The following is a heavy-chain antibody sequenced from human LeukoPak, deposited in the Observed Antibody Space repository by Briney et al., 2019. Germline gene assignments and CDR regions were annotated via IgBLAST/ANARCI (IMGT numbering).Heavy chain of an antibody. CDR2: ISYEGSNK. CDR1: GFTFSSYG. CDR3: AKDRIVGYCSGTSCYGVDY. V-gene: IGHV3-30*18. Sequence: GGSLRLSCAASGFTFSSYGMHWVRQAPGKGLEWVAVISYEGSNKYYADSVKGRFTISRDNSKNTLYLQMDSLRAEDTAVYYCAKDRIVGYCSGTSCYGVDYWGQGTLVTVSS. D-gene: IGHD2-2*01. J-gene: IGHJ4*02.